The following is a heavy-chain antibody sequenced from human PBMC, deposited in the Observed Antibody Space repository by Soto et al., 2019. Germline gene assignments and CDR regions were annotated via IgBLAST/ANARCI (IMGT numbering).Heavy chain of an antibody. J-gene: IGHJ6*02. D-gene: IGHD4-4*01. CDR3: ARKLNSNYVLWYYYYGMDV. V-gene: IGHV4-59*01. CDR2: IYYSGST. CDR1: GGSISSYY. Sequence: XETLSLTCTVAGGSISSYYWSWIRQPPGKGLEWIGYIYYSGSTNYNPSLKSRVTISVDTSKNQFSLKLSSVTAADTAVYYCARKLNSNYVLWYYYYGMDVWGQGATVTVSS.